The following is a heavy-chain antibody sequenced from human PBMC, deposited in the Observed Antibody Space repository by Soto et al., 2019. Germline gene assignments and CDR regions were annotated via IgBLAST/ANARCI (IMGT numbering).Heavy chain of an antibody. CDR1: GFTFSSYA. D-gene: IGHD3-10*01. Sequence: EVQLLESGGGLVQPGGSLRLSCAASGFTFSSYAMWWVRQAPGKGLECVSAISGGGETTYYADSVKGRFTIPRDNSKNTLYLQMNLLRAEDTAVYYCAFNSGSGSYYFDYWGQGTLVTASS. CDR2: ISGGGETT. V-gene: IGHV3-23*01. J-gene: IGHJ4*02. CDR3: AFNSGSGSYYFDY.